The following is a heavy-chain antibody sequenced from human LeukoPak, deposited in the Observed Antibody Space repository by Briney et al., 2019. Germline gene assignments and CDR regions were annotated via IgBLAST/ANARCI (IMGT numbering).Heavy chain of an antibody. D-gene: IGHD3-10*01. CDR2: ISTYNGNT. CDR1: GYTFTSYG. J-gene: IGHJ3*02. V-gene: IGHV1-18*01. CDR3: ARVGFGNAFDI. Sequence: ASEKVSCKASGYTFTSYGISWVRQAPGQGLEWMGWISTYNGNTKHAQKLQARVTMTTDTSTSTAYMELNSLRSDDTAVYYCARVGFGNAFDIWGQGTMVTVSS.